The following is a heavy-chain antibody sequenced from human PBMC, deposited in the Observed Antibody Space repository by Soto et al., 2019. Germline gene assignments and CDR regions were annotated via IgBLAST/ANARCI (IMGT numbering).Heavy chain of an antibody. J-gene: IGHJ4*02. D-gene: IGHD5-18*01. CDR1: GGSISSYY. CDR2: IYYSGST. V-gene: IGHV4-59*01. CDR3: ARVAAMVTFFDY. Sequence: SETLSLTCTVSGGSISSYYWSWIRQPPGKGLEWIGYIYYSGSTNYNPSLKSRVTISVDTSKNQFSLKLSSVTAADTAVYYCARVAAMVTFFDYWGQGALVTFSS.